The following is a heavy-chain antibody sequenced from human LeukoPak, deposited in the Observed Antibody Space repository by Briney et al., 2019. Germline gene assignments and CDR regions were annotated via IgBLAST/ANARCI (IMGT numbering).Heavy chain of an antibody. V-gene: IGHV4-39*01. Sequence: SETLSLTCSVSGASISSSSYYWAWIRQPPGKGLEWIGSVHYSGSTYYNPSLKSRLTISIDTSKNQFSLNLNSVTATDTAVYSCSRQRYGLIHWFDPWGQGTLVSVSS. CDR3: SRQRYGLIHWFDP. CDR2: VHYSGST. J-gene: IGHJ5*02. CDR1: GASISSSSYY. D-gene: IGHD3-10*01.